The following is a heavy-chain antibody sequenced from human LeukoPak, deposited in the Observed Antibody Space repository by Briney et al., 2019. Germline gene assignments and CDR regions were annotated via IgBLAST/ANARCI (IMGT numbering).Heavy chain of an antibody. CDR3: ARGTGYYYYDMDV. J-gene: IGHJ6*02. D-gene: IGHD1-14*01. CDR1: GYTFTSDG. CDR2: ITTYNGNT. Sequence: ASVKVSCKASGYTFTSDGISWVRQAPGQGLEWMGWITTYNGNTNYAQKVQGRVTMTTDISTSTAYMELRRLRSDDTAVYYCARGTGYYYYDMDVWGQGTTVTVSS. V-gene: IGHV1-18*01.